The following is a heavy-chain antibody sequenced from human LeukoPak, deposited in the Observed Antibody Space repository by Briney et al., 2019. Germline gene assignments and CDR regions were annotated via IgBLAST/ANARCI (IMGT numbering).Heavy chain of an antibody. V-gene: IGHV3-74*01. CDR2: INPDGSST. CDR1: GVTFSSSW. Sequence: GGSLRLSWAASGVTFSSSWMHWVRQAPGKGLVWVSRINPDGSSTSHADSVKGRFTISRDNAKNTLYLQMNRLRAEDTAVYYCVRGLGGTSEYWGQGTLVTVSS. D-gene: IGHD4-23*01. J-gene: IGHJ4*02. CDR3: VRGLGGTSEY.